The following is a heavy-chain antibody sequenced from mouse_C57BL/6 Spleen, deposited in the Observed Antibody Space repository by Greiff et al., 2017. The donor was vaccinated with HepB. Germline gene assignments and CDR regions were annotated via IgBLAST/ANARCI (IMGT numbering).Heavy chain of an antibody. CDR1: GYTFTDYE. Sequence: QVQLKQSGAELVRPGASVTLSCKASGYTFTDYEMHWVKQTPVHGLEWIGAIDPETGGTAYNQKFKGKAILTADKSSSTAYMELRSLTSEDSAVYYCTRSNNYSNFFDYWGQGTTLTVSS. CDR3: TRSNNYSNFFDY. CDR2: IDPETGGT. V-gene: IGHV1-15*01. J-gene: IGHJ2*01. D-gene: IGHD2-5*01.